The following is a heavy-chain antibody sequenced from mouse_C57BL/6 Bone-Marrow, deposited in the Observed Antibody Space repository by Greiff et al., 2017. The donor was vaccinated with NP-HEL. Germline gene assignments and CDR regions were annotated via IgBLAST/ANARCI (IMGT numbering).Heavy chain of an antibody. Sequence: DVMLVESGGGLVKPGGSLKLSCAASGFTFSDYGMHWVRQAPEKGLEWVAYISSGSSTIYYADTVKGRFTISSDNAKNTRFLQMTSRRSEDTAMYYCARPRYGGGQGTGVTVTA. J-gene: IGHJ3*01. D-gene: IGHD1-1*01. CDR1: GFTFSDYG. CDR3: ARPRYG. CDR2: ISSGSSTI. V-gene: IGHV5-17*01.